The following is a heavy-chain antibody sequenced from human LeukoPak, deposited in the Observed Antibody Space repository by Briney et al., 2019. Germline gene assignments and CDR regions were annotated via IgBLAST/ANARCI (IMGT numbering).Heavy chain of an antibody. CDR3: ARFHYCSSTSCHKGGFDP. CDR1: GYTFTSYG. J-gene: IGHJ5*02. CDR2: ISAYNGNT. Sequence: GASVKVSCKASGYTFTSYGISWVRQAPGQGLEWMGWISAYNGNTNYAQKLQGRVTMTTDTSTSTAYMELRSLRSDDTAVYYCARFHYCSSTSCHKGGFDPWGQGTLVTVSS. V-gene: IGHV1-18*01. D-gene: IGHD2-2*02.